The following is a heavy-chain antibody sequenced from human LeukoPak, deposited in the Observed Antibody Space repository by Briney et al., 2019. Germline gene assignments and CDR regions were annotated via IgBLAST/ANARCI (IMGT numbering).Heavy chain of an antibody. CDR3: ARGPLEYCSGGTCYSGRNWFDP. CDR1: GYTFTGYY. D-gene: IGHD2-15*01. V-gene: IGHV1-2*02. CDR2: INPNSGGT. J-gene: IGHJ5*02. Sequence: ASVKVSCKASGYTFTGYYMHWVGQAPGQGLEWMGWINPNSGGTNYAQKFQGRVTMTRDTSISTVYMELRRLRYDDTAAYYCARGPLEYCSGGTCYSGRNWFDPWGQGTLVTVSS.